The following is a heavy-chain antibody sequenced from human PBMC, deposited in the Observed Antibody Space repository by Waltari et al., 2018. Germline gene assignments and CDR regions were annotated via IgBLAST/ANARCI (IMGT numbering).Heavy chain of an antibody. V-gene: IGHV4-34*01. J-gene: IGHJ5*02. Sequence: QVQLQQWGAGLLKPSETLSLTCADDGGGSFSAYYWNWIRQPPGKGLEWIGEINHSGSTNYNPSLKNRLTISLDTSKTQFSLKMRSVTAADTAVYYCARADRGRSGKYASPAWGPWGQGTLVTVSS. CDR1: GGGSFSAYY. CDR3: ARADRGRSGKYASPAWGP. CDR2: INHSGST. D-gene: IGHD1-26*01.